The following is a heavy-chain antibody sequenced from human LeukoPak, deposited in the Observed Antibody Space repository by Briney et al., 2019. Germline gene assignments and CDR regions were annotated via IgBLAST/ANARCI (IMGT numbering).Heavy chain of an antibody. CDR2: IYYSGST. Sequence: SETLSLTCTVSGGSISSSSYYWGWIRQPPGKGLEWIGSIYYSGSTNYNPSLKSQVTISVDTSKNQFSLKLSSVIASDTAVYYCAREEVRRNGNNYFDYWGQGILVTVSS. D-gene: IGHD5-24*01. CDR3: AREEVRRNGNNYFDY. J-gene: IGHJ4*02. V-gene: IGHV4-39*07. CDR1: GGSISSSSYY.